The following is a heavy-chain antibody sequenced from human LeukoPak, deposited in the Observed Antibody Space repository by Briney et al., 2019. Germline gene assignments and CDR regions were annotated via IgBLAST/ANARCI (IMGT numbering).Heavy chain of an antibody. D-gene: IGHD6-19*01. CDR1: GGSISSYY. J-gene: IGHJ4*02. CDR3: ARAVAGTDY. V-gene: IGHV4-34*01. CDR2: INHSGST. Sequence: SETLSLTCTVSGGSISSYYWSWIRQPPGKGLEWIGEINHSGSTNYNPSLKSRVTISVDTSKNQFSLKLSSVTAADTAVYYCARAVAGTDYWGQGTLVTVSS.